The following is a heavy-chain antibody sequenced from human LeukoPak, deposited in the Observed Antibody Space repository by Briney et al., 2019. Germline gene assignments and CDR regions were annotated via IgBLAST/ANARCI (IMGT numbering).Heavy chain of an antibody. CDR3: ARDTATIAVEWFDP. CDR2: INPNSGGT. CDR1: GYTFTGYY. Sequence: ASVKVSCKASGYTFTGYYMHWGRQAPGQGLEWMGWINPNSGGTNYAQKFQGRVTMTRDTSISTAYMELSRLRSDDTAVYYCARDTATIAVEWFDPWGQGTLVTVSS. J-gene: IGHJ5*02. D-gene: IGHD6-19*01. V-gene: IGHV1-2*02.